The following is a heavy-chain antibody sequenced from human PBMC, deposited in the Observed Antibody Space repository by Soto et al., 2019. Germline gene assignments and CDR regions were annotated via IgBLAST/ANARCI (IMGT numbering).Heavy chain of an antibody. Sequence: EASVKVSCKASGGTSSSYAISWVRQAPGEGLEWMGGIIPIFGTANYAQKFQGRVTITADESTSTAYMELSSLRSEDTAVYYCARDHPYDSSGADAFDIWGQGTMVTVSS. J-gene: IGHJ3*02. CDR2: IIPIFGTA. D-gene: IGHD3-22*01. CDR1: GGTSSSYA. CDR3: ARDHPYDSSGADAFDI. V-gene: IGHV1-69*13.